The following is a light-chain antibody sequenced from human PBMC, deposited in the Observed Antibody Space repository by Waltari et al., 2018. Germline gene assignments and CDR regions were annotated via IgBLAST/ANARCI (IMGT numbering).Light chain of an antibody. Sequence: DIVMTQSPDSLAVSLGARATINCTSSQSVLYSSNDKNYLAWYQQKPGQPPRLLIHWASTRGSGVPDRFSGSGSGTDVTLTISSLQAEDVAVYYCQQYYSTPRTFGQGTKVEVK. CDR1: QSVLYSSNDKNY. V-gene: IGKV4-1*01. CDR3: QQYYSTPRT. CDR2: WAS. J-gene: IGKJ1*01.